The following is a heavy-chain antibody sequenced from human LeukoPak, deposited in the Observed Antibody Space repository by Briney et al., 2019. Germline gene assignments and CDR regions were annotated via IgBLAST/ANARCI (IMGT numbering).Heavy chain of an antibody. CDR2: IFSSGST. CDR3: ARAFIVGATRWFDP. J-gene: IGHJ5*02. D-gene: IGHD1-26*01. CDR1: GFTVSTNY. V-gene: IGHV3-53*01. Sequence: PGGSLRPSCAASGFTVSTNYMSWVRQTPGKGLYWVSVIFSSGSTYYADSVRGRFTISRDNSKNTVYLQMNRLRAEDTAVYYCARAFIVGATRWFDPWGQGTLVTVSS.